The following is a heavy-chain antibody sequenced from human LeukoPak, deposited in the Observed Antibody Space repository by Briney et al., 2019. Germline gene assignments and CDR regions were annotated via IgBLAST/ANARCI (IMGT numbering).Heavy chain of an antibody. D-gene: IGHD6-13*01. Sequence: DPGGSLRLSCAASGFTFDDYAMHWVRQAPGKGLEWVSGISWNSGSIGYADSVKGRFTISRDNAKNSLYLQMNSLRAEDTALYYRAKERVSSSWYPYFYYYYYGMDVWGQGTTVTVSS. J-gene: IGHJ6*02. CDR1: GFTFDDYA. V-gene: IGHV3-9*01. CDR3: AKERVSSSWYPYFYYYYYGMDV. CDR2: ISWNSGSI.